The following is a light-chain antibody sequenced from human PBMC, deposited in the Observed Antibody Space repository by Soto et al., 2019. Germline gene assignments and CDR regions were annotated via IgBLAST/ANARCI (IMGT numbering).Light chain of an antibody. Sequence: EIVMTQSPATLSVSPGERATLSCRASQSVSSNLAWYQQKPGQAPRLLIYGASTRATGIPARFSGSGSRTEFTLTISSLQSEDFAVYYCQQYNNWPPVTFGPGTKVDIK. CDR2: GAS. CDR3: QQYNNWPPVT. V-gene: IGKV3-15*01. J-gene: IGKJ3*01. CDR1: QSVSSN.